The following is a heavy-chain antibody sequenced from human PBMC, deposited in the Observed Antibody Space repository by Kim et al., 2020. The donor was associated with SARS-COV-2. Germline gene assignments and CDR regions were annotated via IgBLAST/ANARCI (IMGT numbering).Heavy chain of an antibody. CDR1: GFTFSSDG. CDR3: SCGGDCSSSSCCDGAFD. Sequence: GGSLRLSCAASGFTFSSDGMHWVRQAPGKGLEWVAGIWYDGSNKYYADSVQGRFTISIDSANTTLYLHMNSQRAEDTAVYYCSCGGDCSSSSCCDGAFD. J-gene: IGHJ3*02. V-gene: IGHV3-33*01. CDR2: IWYDGSNK. D-gene: IGHD2-2*01.